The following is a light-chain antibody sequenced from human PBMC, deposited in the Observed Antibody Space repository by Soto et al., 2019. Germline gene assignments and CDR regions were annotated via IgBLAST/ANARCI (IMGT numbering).Light chain of an antibody. J-gene: IGKJ4*01. CDR1: QSISSGY. V-gene: IGKV3-20*01. CDR2: GAT. CDR3: QQYRSPPPT. Sequence: EVVLTQSPGTLSLSPGESATLSCRVSQSISSGYLAWYQQKPGQAPRLLIYGATSRATGIPGRFSGSGSGTDFTLTVSGLEPEDFAVYYCQQYRSPPPTFGGGTKVEI.